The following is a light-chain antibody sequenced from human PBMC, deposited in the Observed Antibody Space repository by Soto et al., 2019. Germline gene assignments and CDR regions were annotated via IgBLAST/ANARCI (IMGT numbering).Light chain of an antibody. CDR2: DNN. V-gene: IGLV1-40*01. J-gene: IGLJ3*02. CDR3: QSYDSSLSASV. CDR1: SSNIGAGYD. Sequence: QAVVTQPPSVSGAPGQRVTISCTGGSSNIGAGYDVHWYQQLPRTAPKLLISDNNNRPSGVPDRFSGSKSGTSASLAITGLQAEDEADYYCQSYDSSLSASVFGGGTKLTVL.